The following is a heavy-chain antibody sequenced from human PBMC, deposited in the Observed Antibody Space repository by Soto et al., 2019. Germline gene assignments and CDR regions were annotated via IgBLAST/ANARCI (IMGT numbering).Heavy chain of an antibody. J-gene: IGHJ4*02. CDR2: ISGSGGST. D-gene: IGHD6-13*01. CDR1: GFTFSSYA. Sequence: GGSLRLSCAASGFTFSSYAMSWVRQAPGKGLEWVSAISGSGGSTYYADSVKGRFTISRXXXXXXXXXXXXXXXXXXTAVYYCAKLVAAAGTVYWGQGTLVTVSS. CDR3: AKLVAAAGTVY. V-gene: IGHV3-23*01.